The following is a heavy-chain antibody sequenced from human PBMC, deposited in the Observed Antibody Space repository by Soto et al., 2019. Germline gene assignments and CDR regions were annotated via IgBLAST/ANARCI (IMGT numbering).Heavy chain of an antibody. V-gene: IGHV6-1*01. D-gene: IGHD3-22*01. Sequence: KQSQTLSLTCAISGDSVSSNSAAWNWIRQSPSRGLEWLGRTYYRSKWYNDYAVSVKSRITINPDTSKNQFSLQLNSVTPEDTAVYYCARDHLRGGHYYDSSGYDAFDIWGQGTMVTVSS. CDR2: TYYRSKWYN. CDR3: ARDHLRGGHYYDSSGYDAFDI. CDR1: GDSVSSNSAA. J-gene: IGHJ3*02.